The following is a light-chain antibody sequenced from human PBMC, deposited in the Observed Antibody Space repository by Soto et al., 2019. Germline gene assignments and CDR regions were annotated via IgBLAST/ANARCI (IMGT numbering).Light chain of an antibody. CDR1: QDIKGD. V-gene: IGKV1-6*01. J-gene: IGKJ1*01. CDR3: LQDYAYPRT. Sequence: AIQMTQSPSSLSASVGDRVTITCRASQDIKGDLSWYQQKPGKAPKLLIYAASSLESGVPSRFSGSVSGTEFTLTISSLLPEDFATYYCLQDYAYPRTFGQGTKVDIK. CDR2: AAS.